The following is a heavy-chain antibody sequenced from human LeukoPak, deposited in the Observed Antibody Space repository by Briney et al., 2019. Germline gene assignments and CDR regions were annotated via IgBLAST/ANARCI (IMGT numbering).Heavy chain of an antibody. CDR1: GGSFSGYY. CDR2: INHSGST. D-gene: IGHD3-22*01. Sequence: SETLSLTCAVYGGSFSGYYWSWIRQPPGKGLEWIGEINHSGSTNYNPSLTSRVTISVDTSKNQFSLKLSSVTAADTAVYYCAVNYYDSSGYPASYFDYWGQGTLVTVSS. CDR3: AVNYYDSSGYPASYFDY. J-gene: IGHJ4*02. V-gene: IGHV4-34*01.